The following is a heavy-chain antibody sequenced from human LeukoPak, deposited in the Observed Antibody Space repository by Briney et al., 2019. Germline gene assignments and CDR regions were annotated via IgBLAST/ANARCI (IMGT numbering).Heavy chain of an antibody. J-gene: IGHJ4*02. D-gene: IGHD3-22*01. Sequence: PGGSLRLSCSASGFTFSSYAMHWVRQAPGKGLEFVSAISTNGDTTYYADSVKGRFTISRDNSKNTLYLQMSSLRAEDAAVYYCVSFYYDSSARQPDYWGQGTLVTVSS. CDR1: GFTFSSYA. V-gene: IGHV3-64D*06. CDR3: VSFYYDSSARQPDY. CDR2: ISTNGDTT.